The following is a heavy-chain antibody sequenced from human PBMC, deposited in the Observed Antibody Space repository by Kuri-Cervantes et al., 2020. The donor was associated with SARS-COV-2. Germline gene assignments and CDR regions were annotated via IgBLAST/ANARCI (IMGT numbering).Heavy chain of an antibody. J-gene: IGHJ3*02. CDR1: GFSFSSDYY. Sequence: ESLKISCAVSGFSFSSDYYWGWIRLPPGKGLEWIGSIYYGGSTYYDPSLKSRVTISVDTSKNQFSLRLSSVTAADTGVYYCARASTTIYGVLIALFSSNAFGIWGQGTMVTVSS. D-gene: IGHD3-3*01. V-gene: IGHV4-38-2*01. CDR3: ARASTTIYGVLIALFSSNAFGI. CDR2: IYYGGST.